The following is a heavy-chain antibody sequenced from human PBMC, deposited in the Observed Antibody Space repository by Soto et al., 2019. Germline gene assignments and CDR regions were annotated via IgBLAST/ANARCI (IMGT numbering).Heavy chain of an antibody. Sequence: QVQLVQSGAEVKKPGSSVKGSCKASGGTFSIYAISWVRQAPGQGLEWMGGLIPIFGTANYAQKFQGRVTITADEATSTAYMELSSLRSEEPAVYYCASGVRQLVSEYYFDYWGQGTLVTVSA. V-gene: IGHV1-69*01. J-gene: IGHJ4*02. CDR3: ASGVRQLVSEYYFDY. CDR1: GGTFSIYA. CDR2: LIPIFGTA. D-gene: IGHD6-13*01.